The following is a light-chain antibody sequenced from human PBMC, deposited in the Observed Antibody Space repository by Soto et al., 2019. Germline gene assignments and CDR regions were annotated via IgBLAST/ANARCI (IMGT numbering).Light chain of an antibody. CDR2: DAS. V-gene: IGKV3-11*01. CDR3: QQRSSWPGT. Sequence: EIVLPQSPATLSLSPGERATLSCRASQSVSSYFAWYQQKPGQAPRLLIYDASSRATGIPARFSGSGSGTDFTLTISSLEPEDCAVYYCQQRSSWPGTFGQGTKVEIK. J-gene: IGKJ1*01. CDR1: QSVSSY.